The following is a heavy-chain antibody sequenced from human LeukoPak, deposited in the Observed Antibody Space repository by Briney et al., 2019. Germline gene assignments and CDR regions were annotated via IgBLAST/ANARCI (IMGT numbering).Heavy chain of an antibody. CDR2: MNPNSGNT. V-gene: IGHV1-8*01. Sequence: ASVKVSCKASGYTFTSYDINWVRQATGQGLEWMGWMNPNSGNTGYAQKLQGRVTMTTDTSTSTAYMELRSLRSDDTAVYYCARDGDDILTPFDYWGQGTLVTVSS. CDR3: ARDGDDILTPFDY. CDR1: GYTFTSYD. J-gene: IGHJ4*02. D-gene: IGHD3-9*01.